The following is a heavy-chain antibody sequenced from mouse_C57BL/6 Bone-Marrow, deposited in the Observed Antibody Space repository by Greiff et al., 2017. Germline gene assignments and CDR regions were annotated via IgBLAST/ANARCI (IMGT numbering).Heavy chain of an antibody. Sequence: QVQLKESGAELVKPGASVKISCKASGYAFSSYWMNWVKQRPGQGLEWIGQIYPGDGDTNYNGKFKGKATLTADKSSSTAYMQLSSLTSEDSAVYFCASERYAAYWGQGTLVTVSA. J-gene: IGHJ3*01. CDR1: GYAFSSYW. V-gene: IGHV1-80*01. D-gene: IGHD1-1*01. CDR3: ASERYAAY. CDR2: IYPGDGDT.